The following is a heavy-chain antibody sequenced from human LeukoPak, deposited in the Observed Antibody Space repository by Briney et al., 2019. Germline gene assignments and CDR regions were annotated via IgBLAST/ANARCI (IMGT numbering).Heavy chain of an antibody. V-gene: IGHV3-30*02. CDR1: GFTFSSYG. Sequence: GGSLRLSCAASGFTFSSYGMHWVRQAPGKGLEWVAFIRYDGSNKYYADSVKGRFTISRDNSKNTLYLQMNSLRAEDTAVYYCAKDLRRLVPSWYYFDYWGQGTLVTVSS. CDR2: IRYDGSNK. J-gene: IGHJ4*02. D-gene: IGHD6-6*01. CDR3: AKDLRRLVPSWYYFDY.